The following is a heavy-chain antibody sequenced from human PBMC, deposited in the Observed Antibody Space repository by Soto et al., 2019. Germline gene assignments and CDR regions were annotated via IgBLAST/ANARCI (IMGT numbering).Heavy chain of an antibody. CDR1: GFTFSSYW. CDR2: IKQDGSEK. J-gene: IGHJ3*02. CDR3: ARTEKTYDFWSGYFNDAFDI. V-gene: IGHV3-7*01. D-gene: IGHD3-3*01. Sequence: TGGSLRLSCAASGFTFSSYWMSWVRQAPGKGLEWVANIKQDGSEKYYVDSVKGRFTISRDNAKNSLYLQMNSLRAEDTAVYYCARTEKTYDFWSGYFNDAFDIWGQGTMVTVSS.